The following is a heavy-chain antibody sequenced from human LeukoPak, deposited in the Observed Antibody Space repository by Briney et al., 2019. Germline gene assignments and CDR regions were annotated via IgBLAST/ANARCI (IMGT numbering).Heavy chain of an antibody. Sequence: GSSVKVSCKASGSTFSSYAISWVRQAPGQGLEWMGRIIPIFGTANYAQKFQGRVTITTDESTSTAYMEPSSLRSEDTAVYYCARDVVTVSSDAFDIWGQGTMVTVSS. CDR2: IIPIFGTA. J-gene: IGHJ3*02. D-gene: IGHD2-21*02. CDR1: GSTFSSYA. V-gene: IGHV1-69*05. CDR3: ARDVVTVSSDAFDI.